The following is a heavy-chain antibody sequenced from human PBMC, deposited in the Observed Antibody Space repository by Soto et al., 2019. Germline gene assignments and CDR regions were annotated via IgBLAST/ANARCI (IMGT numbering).Heavy chain of an antibody. CDR3: ARREIQGHIDY. V-gene: IGHV4-28*01. J-gene: IGHJ4*02. D-gene: IGHD1-26*01. CDR1: GYSISSSNW. CDR2: IYYSGIT. Sequence: QVQLQESGPVLVKPSDTLSLTCAVSGYSISSSNWWGWIRQPPGKGLEWIGYIYYSGITYYNPSLKSRVTLSVDTSKIQFSLKLTSVTAVDTAVYYCARREIQGHIDYWGQGTLVTVSS.